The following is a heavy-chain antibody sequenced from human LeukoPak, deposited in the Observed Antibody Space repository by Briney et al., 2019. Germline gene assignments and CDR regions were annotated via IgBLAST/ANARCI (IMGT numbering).Heavy chain of an antibody. J-gene: IGHJ4*02. CDR2: ISSSGSSV. Sequence: PGGSLRLSCAASGFTFSSYEINWVRQAPGKGLEWVSYISSSGSSVYYADSVKGRFTISRDNAKNSLYLQMNSLRAEDTAVYYCARRDGDNDRGFDYWGQGTLVTVSS. D-gene: IGHD4-17*01. V-gene: IGHV3-48*03. CDR1: GFTFSSYE. CDR3: ARRDGDNDRGFDY.